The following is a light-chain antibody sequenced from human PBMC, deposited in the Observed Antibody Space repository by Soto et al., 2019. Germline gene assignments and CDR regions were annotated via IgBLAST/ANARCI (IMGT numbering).Light chain of an antibody. V-gene: IGKV3-20*01. CDR3: QQYGSSPRT. CDR1: QSVTSSY. J-gene: IGKJ1*01. CDR2: DAS. Sequence: EIVLTQSPGTLSLSPGERATLSCRASQSVTSSYLAWYHQKPGQAPRLLIYDASNRATGIPDRFSGSGSGTDFTLTIGRLEPEDFAVYYCQQYGSSPRTFGQGTKVDIK.